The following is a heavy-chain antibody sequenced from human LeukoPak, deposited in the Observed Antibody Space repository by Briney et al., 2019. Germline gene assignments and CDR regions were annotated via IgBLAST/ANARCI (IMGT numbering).Heavy chain of an antibody. Sequence: GASVKVSCKASGYTFTSYYMHWVRQAPGQGLEWMGWISAYNGNTNYAQKLQGRVTMTTDTSTSTAYMELRSLRSDDTAVYYCAGKYYYGSGIVPFDYWGQGTLVTVSS. V-gene: IGHV1-18*04. D-gene: IGHD3-10*01. CDR2: ISAYNGNT. CDR1: GYTFTSYY. CDR3: AGKYYYGSGIVPFDY. J-gene: IGHJ4*02.